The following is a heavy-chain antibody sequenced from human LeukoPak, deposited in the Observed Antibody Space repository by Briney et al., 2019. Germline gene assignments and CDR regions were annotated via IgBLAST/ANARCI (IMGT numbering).Heavy chain of an antibody. CDR2: ISSSTNTI. V-gene: IGHV3-11*04. Sequence: GGSLRLSCAASRFTISDYYMTWIRQAPGKGLEWVSYISSSTNTIYYADSVKGRFTISRDNAKNSLYLQMNGLGAEDTAVYYCARELNGYGYYFFDYWGPGTLVTVSS. CDR1: RFTISDYY. D-gene: IGHD3-16*01. CDR3: ARELNGYGYYFFDY. J-gene: IGHJ4*02.